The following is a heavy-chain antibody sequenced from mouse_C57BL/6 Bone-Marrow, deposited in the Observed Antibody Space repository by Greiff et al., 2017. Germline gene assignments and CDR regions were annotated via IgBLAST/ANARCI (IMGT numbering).Heavy chain of an antibody. CDR2: IISSGST. CDR3: ARWGGYYARDY. J-gene: IGHJ4*01. CDR1: GYSITSDY. V-gene: IGHV3-8*01. Sequence: EVKVEESGPGLAKPSQTLSLTCSVTGYSITSDYWNWFRKFPGHKLEYMGYIISSGSTYYNPSLKSRSSITRDTSKNQYYLQLNAVTTEDTGTYYCARWGGYYARDYWGQGTSVTVSS.